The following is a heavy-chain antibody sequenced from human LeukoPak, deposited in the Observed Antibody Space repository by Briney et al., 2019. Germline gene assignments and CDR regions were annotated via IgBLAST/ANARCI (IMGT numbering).Heavy chain of an antibody. CDR3: ARVTYYYDSSGQSSPNWFDP. Sequence: SETLSLTCTVSGGSISSYYWGWIRQPPGKGLEWIGSIYYSGSTYYNPSLKSRVTISVDTSKNQFSLKLSSVTAADTAVHYCARVTYYYDSSGQSSPNWFDPWGQGTLVTVSS. CDR1: GGSISSYY. CDR2: IYYSGST. V-gene: IGHV4-39*07. J-gene: IGHJ5*02. D-gene: IGHD3-22*01.